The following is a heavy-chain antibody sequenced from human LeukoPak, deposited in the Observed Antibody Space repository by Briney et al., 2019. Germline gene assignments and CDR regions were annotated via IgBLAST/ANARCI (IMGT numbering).Heavy chain of an antibody. J-gene: IGHJ3*02. V-gene: IGHV3-66*01. D-gene: IGHD1-26*01. CDR1: GFTVSSNY. CDR2: IYSGGST. Sequence: GGSLRLSCAASGFTVSSNYMSWVRQAPGKGLEWVSVIYSGGSTYYADSVKGRFTISRDNSKNTLYLQMNSLRAEDTAVYYCARIYSGSYPWGAFDIWGQGTMVTVSS. CDR3: ARIYSGSYPWGAFDI.